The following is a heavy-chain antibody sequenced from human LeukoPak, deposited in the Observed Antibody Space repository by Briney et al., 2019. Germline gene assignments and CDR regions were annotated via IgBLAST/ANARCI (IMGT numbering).Heavy chain of an antibody. V-gene: IGHV4-30-4*01. CDR1: GGSISSGDYY. Sequence: SETLSLTCTVSGGSISSGDYYWSWIRQPPGKGLEWIGYTYYSGSTYYNPPLKSRFTISVDTPKNQFSLKLSSGTAADTAVYYCARIPLTIFSWTHWGQGTLVTVSS. J-gene: IGHJ4*02. D-gene: IGHD3-9*01. CDR2: TYYSGST. CDR3: ARIPLTIFSWTH.